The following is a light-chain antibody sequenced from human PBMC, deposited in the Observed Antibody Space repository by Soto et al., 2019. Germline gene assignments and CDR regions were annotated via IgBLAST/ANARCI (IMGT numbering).Light chain of an antibody. J-gene: IGKJ4*01. CDR2: GAS. CDR1: QSVGTY. CDR3: QQYVSIPLT. Sequence: EIVLTQSPGTLSLSPGEKAPLSCGASQSVGTYLAWYQQKPGLAPRLLIYGASSRATGIPDRFSGSGSGTDFTLTISRLEPEDFAVYHCQQYVSIPLTFGGGTKVDIK. V-gene: IGKV3-20*01.